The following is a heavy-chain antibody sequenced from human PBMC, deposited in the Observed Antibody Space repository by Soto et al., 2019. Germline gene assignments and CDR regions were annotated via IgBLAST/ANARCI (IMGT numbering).Heavy chain of an antibody. Sequence: SVKVSCKASGGTFSSYAIGWVRQAPGRGLEWMGGIIPIFGTANYAQKFQGRVTITADESTSTAYMELSSLRSEDTAVYYCARAPNLITIFGVVMVERYYYYGMDVWGQGTTVTVSS. V-gene: IGHV1-69*13. J-gene: IGHJ6*02. CDR1: GGTFSSYA. CDR3: ARAPNLITIFGVVMVERYYYYGMDV. CDR2: IIPIFGTA. D-gene: IGHD3-3*01.